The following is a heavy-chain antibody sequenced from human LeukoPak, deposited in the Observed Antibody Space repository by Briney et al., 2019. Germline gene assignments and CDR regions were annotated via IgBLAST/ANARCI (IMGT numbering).Heavy chain of an antibody. J-gene: IGHJ1*01. CDR1: GGSFSGYY. Sequence: PSETLSLTCAVYGGSFSGYYWSWIRQPPGKGLEWIGEINHSGSTNYNPSLKSRVTISVDTSKNQFSLKLSSVTAADTAVYYCAAIVVVVAATSRAEYFQHWGQGTLVTVSS. V-gene: IGHV4-34*01. CDR2: INHSGST. CDR3: AAIVVVVAATSRAEYFQH. D-gene: IGHD2-15*01.